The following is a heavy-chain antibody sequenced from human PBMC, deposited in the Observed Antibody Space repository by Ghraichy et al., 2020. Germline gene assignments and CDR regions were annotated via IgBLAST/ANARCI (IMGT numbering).Heavy chain of an antibody. Sequence: SVPTLLKPTQTLTLTCTFSGFSLSTSGVGVGWIRQPPGKALEWLALIYWDDDKRYSPSLKSRLTITKDTSKNQVVLTMTNMDPVDTATYYCAHVSAAGTLFDYWGQGTLVTVSS. CDR3: AHVSAAGTLFDY. D-gene: IGHD6-13*01. V-gene: IGHV2-5*02. J-gene: IGHJ4*02. CDR2: IYWDDDK. CDR1: GFSLSTSGVG.